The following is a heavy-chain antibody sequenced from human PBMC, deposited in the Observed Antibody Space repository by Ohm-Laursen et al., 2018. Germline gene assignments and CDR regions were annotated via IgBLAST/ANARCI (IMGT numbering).Heavy chain of an antibody. J-gene: IGHJ4*02. CDR2: IYYSGST. V-gene: IGHV4-31*03. CDR3: ARRASSAFPYYLDY. D-gene: IGHD3-22*01. CDR1: GGSISSGGYY. Sequence: SQTLSLTCTVSGGSISSGGYYWSWIRQHPGKGLEWIGYIYYSGSTNYNPSLKSRVTIATDTSKNQLSLKLSSVTAADTAVYYCARRASSAFPYYLDYWGQGTLVTVSS.